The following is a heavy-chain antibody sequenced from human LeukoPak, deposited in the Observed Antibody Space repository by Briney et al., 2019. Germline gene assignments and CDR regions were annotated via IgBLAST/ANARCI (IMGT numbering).Heavy chain of an antibody. V-gene: IGHV4-31*03. CDR2: IYYSGST. D-gene: IGHD6-13*01. Sequence: PSETLSLTCTVSGGSISSGGYYWSWIRQHPGKGLEWIGYIYYSGSTYYNPSLKSRVTISVDTSKNQFSLKLSSVTAADTAVYYCARGVDSSSWFVGMDVWGQGTTVTVSS. J-gene: IGHJ6*02. CDR1: GGSISSGGYY. CDR3: ARGVDSSSWFVGMDV.